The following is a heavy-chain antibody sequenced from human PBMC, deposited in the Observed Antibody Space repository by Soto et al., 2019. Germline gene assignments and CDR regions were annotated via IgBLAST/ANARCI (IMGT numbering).Heavy chain of an antibody. Sequence: SETLSLTCTVSGGSISSSSYYWGWIRQPPGKGLEWIGSIYYSGSTYYNPSLKSRVTISVDTSKNQFSLKLSSVTAADTAVYYCARHDVRGTPENWFDPWGQGTLVTVSS. CDR3: ARHDVRGTPENWFDP. CDR1: GGSISSSSYY. CDR2: IYYSGST. J-gene: IGHJ5*02. D-gene: IGHD1-1*01. V-gene: IGHV4-39*01.